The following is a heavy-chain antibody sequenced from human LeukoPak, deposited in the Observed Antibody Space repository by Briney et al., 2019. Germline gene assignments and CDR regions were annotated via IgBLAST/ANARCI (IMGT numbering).Heavy chain of an antibody. J-gene: IGHJ4*02. D-gene: IGHD3-3*01. CDR1: GFTFSNYA. Sequence: GGSLRLSCAASGFTFSNYAMNWVRQAPGKGLEWVSIISGSGDRTYYTDSVKGRFTISRDNSKNTLFLQMNGLRAEDTAIYYCAKIPQAAIFAVPNFDYWGQGTLVTVSS. CDR2: ISGSGDRT. CDR3: AKIPQAAIFAVPNFDY. V-gene: IGHV3-23*01.